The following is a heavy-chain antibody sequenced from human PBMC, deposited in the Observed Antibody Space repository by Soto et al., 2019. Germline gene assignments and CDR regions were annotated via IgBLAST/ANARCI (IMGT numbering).Heavy chain of an antibody. CDR1: GFTLSSYG. V-gene: IGHV3-33*01. J-gene: IGHJ4*02. Sequence: QVQLMESGGGVVQPGRYLRLSCAASGFTLSSYGMQWVRQAPGKGLEWGALIWYDGSNKYYADSVKGRFTISRDNSTNTLYLQMSGLSAEDTDDYYCARDMGYTRCHGFDYWGKGTLVTVSS. CDR2: IWYDGSNK. CDR3: ARDMGYTRCHGFDY. D-gene: IGHD6-13*01.